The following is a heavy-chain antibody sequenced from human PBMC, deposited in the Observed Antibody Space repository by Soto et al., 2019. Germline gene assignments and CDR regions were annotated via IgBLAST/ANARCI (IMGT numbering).Heavy chain of an antibody. CDR3: ARGPYEFWSGYYRPDFHSGMDV. J-gene: IGHJ6*02. V-gene: IGHV1-69*12. CDR1: GGTFSNHV. CDR2: IINIFGTA. Sequence: QVQLVQSGAEVKKPGSSVKVSCKASGGTFSNHVISWVRRAPGQGLEWMGGIINIFGTANYAQKFQGRVTITADESTSTAHMELSSLRSEDTAVYYCARGPYEFWSGYYRPDFHSGMDVWGQGTTVTVSS. D-gene: IGHD3-3*01.